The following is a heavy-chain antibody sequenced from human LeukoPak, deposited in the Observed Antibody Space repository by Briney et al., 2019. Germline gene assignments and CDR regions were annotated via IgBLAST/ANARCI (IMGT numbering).Heavy chain of an antibody. D-gene: IGHD6-13*01. CDR2: ISYDGSNK. CDR3: AKEMGVAAAGLDAFDI. Sequence: PGGSLRLSCAASGFIFSSYGMHWVRQAPGKGLEWVAVISYDGSNKYYADSVKGRFTISRDNSKNTLYLQMNSLRAKDTAVYYCAKEMGVAAAGLDAFDIWGQGTMVTVSS. J-gene: IGHJ3*02. V-gene: IGHV3-30*18. CDR1: GFIFSSYG.